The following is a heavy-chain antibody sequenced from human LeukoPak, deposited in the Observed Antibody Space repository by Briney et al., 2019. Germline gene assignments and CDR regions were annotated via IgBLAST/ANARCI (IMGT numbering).Heavy chain of an antibody. CDR2: IYPGDSDT. CDR1: GNSFTSYW. CDR3: ARSDGSGSFPPYFDY. D-gene: IGHD3-10*01. V-gene: IGHV5-51*01. J-gene: IGHJ4*02. Sequence: GESLKISCKGSGNSFTSYWIGWVRQMPGKGLEWMGIIYPGDSDTRYSPSFQGQVTISADKSISTAYLQWSSLKASDTAIFYCARSDGSGSFPPYFDYWGQGTLVTVSS.